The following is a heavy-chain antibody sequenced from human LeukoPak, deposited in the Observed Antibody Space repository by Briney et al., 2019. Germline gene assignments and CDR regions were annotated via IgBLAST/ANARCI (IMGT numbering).Heavy chain of an antibody. CDR1: GFTFSSYD. Sequence: PGGSLRLSCAASGFTFSSYDIHWVRQATGKGLEWVSAIGTAGDTSYPGSVKGRFTISRENAKNSLYLQMNSLRAGDTAVYYCARANSSSWKDGALDIWGQGTMVTVSS. CDR2: IGTAGDT. CDR3: ARANSSSWKDGALDI. J-gene: IGHJ3*02. D-gene: IGHD6-13*01. V-gene: IGHV3-13*04.